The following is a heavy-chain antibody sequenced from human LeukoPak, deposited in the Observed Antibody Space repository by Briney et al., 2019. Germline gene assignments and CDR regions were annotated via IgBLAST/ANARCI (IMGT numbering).Heavy chain of an antibody. CDR1: GYSINSGYH. D-gene: IGHD3-22*01. V-gene: IGHV4-38-2*02. CDR3: ARHYLYDTSGDGTYYFDY. Sequence: SETLSLTCIVSGYSINSGYHWGWIRQPPGKGLEWIGSIYHSGSTYYNSSLKSRVTISIDTYKNQFSLKLSSVTAADTAVYYCARHYLYDTSGDGTYYFDYWGQGTLVTVSS. CDR2: IYHSGST. J-gene: IGHJ4*02.